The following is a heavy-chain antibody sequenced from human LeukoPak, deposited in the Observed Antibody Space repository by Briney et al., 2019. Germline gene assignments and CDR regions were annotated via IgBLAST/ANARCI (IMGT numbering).Heavy chain of an antibody. V-gene: IGHV4-30-2*01. CDR3: ARGGIAAAGATYGY. D-gene: IGHD6-13*01. CDR1: GGSISNGGYS. CDR2: IYQSGST. J-gene: IGHJ4*02. Sequence: ASETLSLTCGVSGGSISNGGYSRSWIRQPPGKGLEWIGYIYQSGSTSCNPSLKSRVTISVDRSKNEFSLKLSSVTAADTAVYYCARGGIAAAGATYGYWGQGTLVTVSS.